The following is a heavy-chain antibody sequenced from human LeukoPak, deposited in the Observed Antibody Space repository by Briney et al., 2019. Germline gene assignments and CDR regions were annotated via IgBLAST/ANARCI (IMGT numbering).Heavy chain of an antibody. D-gene: IGHD2-2*02. J-gene: IGHJ5*02. V-gene: IGHV4-38-2*01. CDR3: ARQIVPAAIPSNWFDP. Sequence: PSETLSLTCAVSGYSISSGYYWGWIRQPPGKGLEWIGSIYHSGSTYYNPSLKSRVTISVDTSKNQFSLKLSSVSAADTAVYYCARQIVPAAIPSNWFDPWGQGTLVTVSS. CDR2: IYHSGST. CDR1: GYSISSGYY.